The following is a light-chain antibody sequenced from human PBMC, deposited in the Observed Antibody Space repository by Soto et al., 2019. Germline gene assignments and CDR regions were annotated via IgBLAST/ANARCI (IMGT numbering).Light chain of an antibody. CDR3: SSYTGSSTYV. CDR2: EVS. CDR1: SSDVGGYNY. J-gene: IGLJ1*01. Sequence: QSVLTQPASVSGSPGQSITISCTGTSSDVGGYNYVSWYQQHPGKAPKLMIYEVSNRPSGVSNRFSGSKSGNTASLTISGLKAEDEADYYCSSYTGSSTYVFGKGTKLTIL. V-gene: IGLV2-14*01.